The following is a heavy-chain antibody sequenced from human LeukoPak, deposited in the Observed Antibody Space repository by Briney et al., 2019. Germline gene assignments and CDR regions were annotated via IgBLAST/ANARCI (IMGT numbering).Heavy chain of an antibody. CDR2: IRSKANSYAT. Sequence: PGGSLRLSCAASGFTFSGSAMHWVRQASGKGLEWVGRIRSKANSYATAYAASVKGRFTISRDDSQNTAYLQMNSLKTEDTAVYYCTIAVAGTAPGDYWGQGTLVTVSS. CDR3: TIAVAGTAPGDY. D-gene: IGHD6-19*01. CDR1: GFTFSGSA. J-gene: IGHJ4*02. V-gene: IGHV3-73*01.